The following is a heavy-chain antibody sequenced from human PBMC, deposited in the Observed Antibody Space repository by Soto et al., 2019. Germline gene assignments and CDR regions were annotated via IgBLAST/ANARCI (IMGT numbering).Heavy chain of an antibody. J-gene: IGHJ6*02. D-gene: IGHD6-19*01. V-gene: IGHV1-8*01. Sequence: GASSEVSCKASGYTFTSYDINWVRQATGQGLEWMGWMNPNSGNTGYAQKFQGRVTMTRNTSISTAYMELSSLRSEDTAVYYCARGPTFSSGWYVSYYYYGMDVWGQGTTVTVS. CDR3: ARGPTFSSGWYVSYYYYGMDV. CDR2: MNPNSGNT. CDR1: GYTFTSYD.